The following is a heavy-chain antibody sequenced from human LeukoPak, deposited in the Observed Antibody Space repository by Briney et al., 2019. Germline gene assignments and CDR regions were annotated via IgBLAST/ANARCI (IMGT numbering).Heavy chain of an antibody. CDR3: ASSPRLTTSWFLFDS. D-gene: IGHD2-2*01. CDR1: VDSFSNYC. CDR2: VYYSGST. J-gene: IGHJ5*01. Sequence: PSGTLSLTCSVSVDSFSNYCLAGIRQPPWKGLEWIGYVYYSGSTNYNPSLKTRLHLSVDTSKNRFSLKLSSVTAADTAVYYCASSPRLTTSWFLFDSWGHGALVTVSS. V-gene: IGHV4-59*08.